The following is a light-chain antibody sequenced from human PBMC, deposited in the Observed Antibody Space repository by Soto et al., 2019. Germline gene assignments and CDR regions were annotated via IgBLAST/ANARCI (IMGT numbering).Light chain of an antibody. V-gene: IGLV1-44*01. Sequence: QSVLSHPPSASGTPGQRVTISCSGSSSNIGRNVVYWYQQFPGTAPKLLIHNDNRRPSGVPDRVSGSKSGTSASLAISGLQSEDEANYYCAAWDNSLKGWVFGGGTKLTVL. J-gene: IGLJ3*02. CDR3: AAWDNSLKGWV. CDR2: NDN. CDR1: SSNIGRNV.